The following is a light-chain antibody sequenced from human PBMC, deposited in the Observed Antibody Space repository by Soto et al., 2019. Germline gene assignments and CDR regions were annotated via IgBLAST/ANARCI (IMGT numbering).Light chain of an antibody. CDR3: LQDYNYPRT. Sequence: ALPMTQSPSSLSASVGARVTITCRARQVIRTELGWSQQKPGKAPKLLLYGATTLQSGVPSRFSGSGSGTDFTLTISGLQPEDFATYYCLQDYNYPRTFGQGTKVEVK. J-gene: IGKJ1*01. V-gene: IGKV1-6*01. CDR1: QVIRTE. CDR2: GAT.